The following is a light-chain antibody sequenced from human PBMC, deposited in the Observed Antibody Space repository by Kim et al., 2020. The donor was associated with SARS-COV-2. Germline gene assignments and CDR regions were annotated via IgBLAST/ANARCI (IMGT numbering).Light chain of an antibody. CDR2: GAS. V-gene: IGKV3-20*01. CDR1: RSVSSSY. J-gene: IGKJ1*01. Sequence: SPGESATLSCRASRSVSSSYLAWYQQKPGQAPRLLIYGASSRATGIPDRFSGSGSGTDFTLTISRLEPEDFAVYYCQQYGSSPSTFGQGTKVDIK. CDR3: QQYGSSPST.